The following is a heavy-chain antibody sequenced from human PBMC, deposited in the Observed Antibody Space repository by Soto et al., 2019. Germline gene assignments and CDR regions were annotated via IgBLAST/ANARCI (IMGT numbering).Heavy chain of an antibody. D-gene: IGHD5-12*01. Sequence: SVKVSCKASGGTFSSYAISWVRQAPGQGLEWMGGIIPIFGTANYAQKFQGRVTITADESTSTAYMELSSLRSEDTAVYYCARGKRDGYNMEMAYYYYGMDVWGQGTTVTVSS. CDR3: ARGKRDGYNMEMAYYYYGMDV. CDR1: GGTFSSYA. J-gene: IGHJ6*02. CDR2: IIPIFGTA. V-gene: IGHV1-69*13.